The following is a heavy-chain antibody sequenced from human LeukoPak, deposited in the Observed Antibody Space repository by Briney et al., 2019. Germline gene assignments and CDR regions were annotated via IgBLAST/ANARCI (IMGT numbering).Heavy chain of an antibody. CDR3: AKGSYTSSWRNWFDP. J-gene: IGHJ5*02. V-gene: IGHV3-23*01. Sequence: GGSLRLSCAASGFTFSNYAMSWVRQAPGKGLEWVSGISGSGATTYYAESVKGRFTISRDNSKNTQYLQMNSLRAEDTALYYCAKGSYTSSWRNWFDPWGQGTLVTVSS. D-gene: IGHD6-13*01. CDR1: GFTFSNYA. CDR2: ISGSGATT.